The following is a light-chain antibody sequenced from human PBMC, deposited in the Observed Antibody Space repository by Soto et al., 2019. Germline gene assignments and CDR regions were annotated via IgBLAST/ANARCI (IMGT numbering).Light chain of an antibody. Sequence: VLTQSPFTLSLSPGETATLSCRASQSLRGLLAWYQQKPGQAPRLLIYDAYNRATGIPPRFSGSGSGTDFTLTISSLEPEDSAVYYCQQRHMWPITFGQGTRLEIK. J-gene: IGKJ5*01. CDR2: DAY. CDR1: QSLRGL. V-gene: IGKV3-11*01. CDR3: QQRHMWPIT.